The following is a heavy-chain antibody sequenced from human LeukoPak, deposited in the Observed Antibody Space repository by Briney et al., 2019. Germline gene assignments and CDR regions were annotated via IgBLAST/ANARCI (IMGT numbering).Heavy chain of an antibody. Sequence: GGSLRLSCAASGFTFSSYEMNWVRQAPGKGLEWVSYISSSGSTIYYADSVKGRFTTSRDNAKNSLYLQMNSLRAEDTAVYYCAREDPATGNYWGQGTLVTVSS. V-gene: IGHV3-48*03. D-gene: IGHD3-10*01. J-gene: IGHJ4*02. CDR2: ISSSGSTI. CDR3: AREDPATGNY. CDR1: GFTFSSYE.